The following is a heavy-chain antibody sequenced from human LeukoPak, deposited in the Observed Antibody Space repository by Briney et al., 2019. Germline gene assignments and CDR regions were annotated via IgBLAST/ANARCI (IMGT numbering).Heavy chain of an antibody. CDR2: IYTSGST. J-gene: IGHJ5*02. Sequence: SETLSLTCTVSGGSISSYYWSWIRQPAGKGLEWIGRIYTSGSTNYNPSLKSRVIMSVDTSKNQFSLKLSSVTAADTAVYYCARVGSEIVVPAAIGGGWFDPWGQGTLVTVSS. D-gene: IGHD2-2*01. V-gene: IGHV4-4*07. CDR1: GGSISSYY. CDR3: ARVGSEIVVPAAIGGGWFDP.